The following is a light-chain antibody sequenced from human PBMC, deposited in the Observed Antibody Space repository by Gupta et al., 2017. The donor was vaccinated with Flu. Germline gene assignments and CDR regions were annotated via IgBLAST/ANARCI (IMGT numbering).Light chain of an antibody. CDR2: AAS. Sequence: DIQTAQTPSSLSALVGDRVTITCRSSRLINNDLGWFQQKPGKAPKRLIFAASSLQSGVPSRFNGSASGTEFTLTISSLQPDDSATYYCLQHNSYIWSFGQGTKVEVK. J-gene: IGKJ1*01. CDR1: RLINND. V-gene: IGKV1-17*01. CDR3: LQHNSYIWS.